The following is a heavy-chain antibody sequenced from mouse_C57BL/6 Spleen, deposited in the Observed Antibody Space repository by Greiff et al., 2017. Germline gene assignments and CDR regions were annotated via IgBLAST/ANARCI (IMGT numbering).Heavy chain of an antibody. D-gene: IGHD6-5*01. CDR2: IYPRSGNT. Sequence: QVQLKQSGAELVRPGASVKMSCKASGYTFTSYGISWVKQRTGQGLEWIGEIYPRSGNTYYNEKFKGKATLTADNSSSTAYMELRSLTSEDSAVYFCARGAYGGWGQGTLVTVSA. J-gene: IGHJ3*01. CDR3: ARGAYGG. V-gene: IGHV1-81*01. CDR1: GYTFTSYG.